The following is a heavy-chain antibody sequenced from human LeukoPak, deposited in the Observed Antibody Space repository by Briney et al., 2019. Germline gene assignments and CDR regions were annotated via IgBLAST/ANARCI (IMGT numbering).Heavy chain of an antibody. Sequence: GGSLRLSCAAFGFTFSSFGMHWVRQAPGKGLEWVAVIWYDGSNKNHADSVKGRFSISRDNSKNTLYLQMNSLRAEDTAVYYCARDRGAGRNGYDYWGQGTLVTVSS. CDR2: IWYDGSNK. V-gene: IGHV3-33*01. D-gene: IGHD3-10*01. CDR1: GFTFSSFG. CDR3: ARDRGAGRNGYDY. J-gene: IGHJ4*02.